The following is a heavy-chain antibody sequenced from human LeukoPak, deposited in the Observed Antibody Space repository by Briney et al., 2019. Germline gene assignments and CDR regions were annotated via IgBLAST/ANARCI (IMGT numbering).Heavy chain of an antibody. D-gene: IGHD6-19*01. V-gene: IGHV4-34*01. J-gene: IGHJ4*02. CDR1: GGSFSGYY. CDR3: ARELRATVAFDY. CDR2: INHSGST. Sequence: PSETLSLTCAVYGGSFSGYYWSWIRQPPGKGLEWIGEINHSGSTYYNPSLKSRVTISVDRSKNQFSLKLSSVTAADTAVYYCARELRATVAFDYWGQGTLVTVSS.